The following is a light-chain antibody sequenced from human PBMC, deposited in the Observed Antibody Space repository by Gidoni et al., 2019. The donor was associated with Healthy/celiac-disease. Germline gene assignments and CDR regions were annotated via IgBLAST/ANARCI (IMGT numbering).Light chain of an antibody. J-gene: IGKJ1*01. Sequence: EIVMTQSPATLSVSQGERATLSCRASQSVSSNLAWYQQKPGQAPRLLIYGASTRATGIPARFSGSGSGTEFTLTISILQSEDFAVYYCQQYNNWWTFGQGTKVEIK. V-gene: IGKV3-15*01. CDR1: QSVSSN. CDR3: QQYNNWWT. CDR2: GAS.